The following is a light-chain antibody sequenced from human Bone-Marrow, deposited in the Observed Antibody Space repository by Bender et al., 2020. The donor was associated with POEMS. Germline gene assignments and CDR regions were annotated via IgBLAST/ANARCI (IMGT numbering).Light chain of an antibody. CDR2: NNN. V-gene: IGLV1-44*01. CDR1: SSNIGINS. J-gene: IGLJ3*02. Sequence: QSVLTQPPSASGTPGQRVTISCSGSSSNIGINSVNWYQQLPGTAPKLLIYNNNQRPSGVPDRFSGSKSGTSASLAISALQSEDEGDYYCATWHDSLNGWVFGGGTKLAVL. CDR3: ATWHDSLNGWV.